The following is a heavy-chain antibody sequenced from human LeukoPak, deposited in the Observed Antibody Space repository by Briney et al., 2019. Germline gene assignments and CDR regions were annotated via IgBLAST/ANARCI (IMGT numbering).Heavy chain of an antibody. CDR2: INIGVSDT. CDR3: ARGMATVTGPFDS. J-gene: IGHJ4*02. Sequence: GGSLRLSCAASGFTFSSYWMHWVRQAPGTGLMWVSRINIGVSDTLYADSVKGRFTISRDNAKNTLYLQMNSLRAEDTAVYYCARGMATVTGPFDSWGQGTLVTVSS. CDR1: GFTFSSYW. V-gene: IGHV3-74*01. D-gene: IGHD4-17*01.